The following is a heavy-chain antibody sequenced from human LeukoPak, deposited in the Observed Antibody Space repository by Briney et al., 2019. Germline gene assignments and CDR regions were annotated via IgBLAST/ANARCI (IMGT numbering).Heavy chain of an antibody. Sequence: GASVKVSCEASGYTFTSYDINWVRQATGQGLEWMGWMNPNSGNTGYAQKFQGRVTMTRNTSISTACMELSSLRSEDTAVYYCARSPIYSYGLDYWGQGTLVTVSS. CDR1: GYTFTSYD. J-gene: IGHJ4*02. CDR2: MNPNSGNT. D-gene: IGHD5-18*01. V-gene: IGHV1-8*01. CDR3: ARSPIYSYGLDY.